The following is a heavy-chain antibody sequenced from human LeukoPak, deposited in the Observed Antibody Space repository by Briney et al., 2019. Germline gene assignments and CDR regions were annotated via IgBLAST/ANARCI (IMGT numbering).Heavy chain of an antibody. CDR2: IGPTGTDR. V-gene: IGHV3-21*01. Sequence: GGSLRLSCAASGFTFSSCGFNWVRQAPGKGLEWVSSIGPTGTDRYYADSVRGRGTISRDNAKNSMYLQMDSLRDEDTAVYYCATETIGRHYDYWGQGTLLTVSS. D-gene: IGHD1-14*01. CDR1: GFTFSSCG. CDR3: ATETIGRHYDY. J-gene: IGHJ4*02.